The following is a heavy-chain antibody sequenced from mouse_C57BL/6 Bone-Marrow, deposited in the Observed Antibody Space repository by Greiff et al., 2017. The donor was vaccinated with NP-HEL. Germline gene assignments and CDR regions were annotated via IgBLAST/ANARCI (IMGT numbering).Heavy chain of an antibody. CDR3: TRERAYGNYAWFAY. CDR1: GFTFSSYA. CDR2: ISSGGDYI. V-gene: IGHV5-9-1*02. J-gene: IGHJ3*01. D-gene: IGHD2-1*01. Sequence: EVQRVESGGGLVKPGGSLKLSCAASGFTFSSYAMSWVRQTPEKRLEWVAYISSGGDYIYYADTVKGRFTISRDNARNTLYLQMSSLKSEDTAMYYCTRERAYGNYAWFAYWGQGTLVTVSA.